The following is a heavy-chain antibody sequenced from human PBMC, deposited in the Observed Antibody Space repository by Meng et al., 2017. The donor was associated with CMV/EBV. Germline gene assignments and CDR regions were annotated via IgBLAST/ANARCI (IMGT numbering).Heavy chain of an antibody. CDR2: IYPGDSDT. CDR3: ARHVVKDGYYYYYGMDV. V-gene: IGHV5-51*01. Sequence: GESLKISCKGSGYSFTSYWIGWVRQMPGKGLEWMGIIYPGDSDTRYSPSFQGQVTISADKSINTAYLQWSSLKASDTAMYYCARHVVKDGYYYYYGMDVWGQGTTVTVSS. D-gene: IGHD5-24*01. J-gene: IGHJ6*02. CDR1: GYSFTSYW.